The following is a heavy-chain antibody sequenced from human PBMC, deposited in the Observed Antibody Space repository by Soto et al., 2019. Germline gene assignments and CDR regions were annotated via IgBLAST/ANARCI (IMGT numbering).Heavy chain of an antibody. CDR1: GGTFSSYA. V-gene: IGHV1-69*13. J-gene: IGHJ4*02. Sequence: GASVKGSCKASGGTFSSYAISWVRQAPGQGLEWMGGIIPIFGTANYAQKFQGRVTIAADESTSTAYMELSSLRSEDTAVYYCARRDGGWPMKDHFDYWGQGTLVTVSS. D-gene: IGHD3-16*01. CDR2: IIPIFGTA. CDR3: ARRDGGWPMKDHFDY.